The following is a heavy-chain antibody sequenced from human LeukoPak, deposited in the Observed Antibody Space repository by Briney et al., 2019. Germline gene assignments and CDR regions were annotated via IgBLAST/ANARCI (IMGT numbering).Heavy chain of an antibody. CDR3: ARDCPIAAAGRLGFYFDY. CDR2: IKHDGSDK. D-gene: IGHD6-13*01. CDR1: GFTFSSYW. J-gene: IGHJ4*02. Sequence: GGSLRLSCAASGFTFSSYWMSWVRQAPGKGLEWVANIKHDGSDKYYVDSVKGRFTISRDNAKNSLYLQMNSLRAEDTAVYYCARDCPIAAAGRLGFYFDYWGQGTLVTVSS. V-gene: IGHV3-7*01.